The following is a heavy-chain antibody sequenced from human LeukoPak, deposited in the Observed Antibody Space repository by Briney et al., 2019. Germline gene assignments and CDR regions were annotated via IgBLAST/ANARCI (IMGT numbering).Heavy chain of an antibody. J-gene: IGHJ2*01. CDR3: ARRLWYFDL. CDR1: CGSISSGGYS. CDR2: IYHSGST. V-gene: IGHV4-30-2*01. Sequence: SQTLSLTCAVSCGSISSGGYSWSWIRQPPGKGLEWIGYIYHSGSTYYNPSLKSRVTISVDRSKNQFSLKLSSVTAADTAVYYCARRLWYFDLWGRGTLVTVSS.